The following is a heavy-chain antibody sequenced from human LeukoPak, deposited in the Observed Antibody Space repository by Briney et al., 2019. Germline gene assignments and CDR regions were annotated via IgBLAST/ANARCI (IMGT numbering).Heavy chain of an antibody. V-gene: IGHV3-30*04. CDR2: ISYDGSNK. J-gene: IGHJ4*02. Sequence: PGGSLRLSCAASGFTFSSYAMHWVRQAPGKGLEWVAVISYDGSNKYYADSVKGRFTISRDNSKNTLYLQMNSLRAEDTAVYYCARDLSYHGSGNYYTHFDYWGQGTLVTVSS. CDR3: ARDLSYHGSGNYYTHFDY. CDR1: GFTFSSYA. D-gene: IGHD3-10*01.